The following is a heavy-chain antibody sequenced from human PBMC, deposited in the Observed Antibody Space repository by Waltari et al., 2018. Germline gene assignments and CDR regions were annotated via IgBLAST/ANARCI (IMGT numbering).Heavy chain of an antibody. CDR1: GDSVHLNSAA. D-gene: IGHD5-12*01. J-gene: IGHJ4*02. V-gene: IGHV6-1*01. Sequence: QVQLQQSGPGLVKPSPTLSLTCAISGDSVHLNSAAWNWVRQSPSRGLEWLGRTYYTAKWYNDYAVAVNSRITINPVTSRNQVSLQLNSVISEDTAVYYCTREEGYTCFDDWGQGTLVTVAS. CDR2: TYYTAKWYN. CDR3: TREEGYTCFDD.